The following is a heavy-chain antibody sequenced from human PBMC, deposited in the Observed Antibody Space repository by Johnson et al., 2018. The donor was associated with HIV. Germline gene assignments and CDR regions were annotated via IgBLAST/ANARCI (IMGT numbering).Heavy chain of an antibody. CDR1: GFTFSSYG. D-gene: IGHD2-21*01. Sequence: QVQLVESGGGVVQPGRSLRLSCAASGFTFSSYGMHWVRQAPGKGLEWVAFIRYDGSNKYYADSVKGRFTISRDNSKNTLYLQMNNLRAEDTAVYYCVRDEGSDYEAFDIWGQGTMVTVYS. CDR2: IRYDGSNK. CDR3: VRDEGSDYEAFDI. J-gene: IGHJ3*02. V-gene: IGHV3-33*08.